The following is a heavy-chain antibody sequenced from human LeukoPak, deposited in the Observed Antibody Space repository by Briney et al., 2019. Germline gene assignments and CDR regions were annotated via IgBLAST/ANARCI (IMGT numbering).Heavy chain of an antibody. J-gene: IGHJ4*02. V-gene: IGHV3-23*01. CDR2: ISGSGGST. CDR3: AKDGLGYCSSTSCYPSFDY. Sequence: GGSLRLSCAASGFTFSSYAMSWVRQAPGKGLEWVSAISGSGGSTYYADSVKGRFTISRDNPKNTLYLQMNSLRAEDTAVYYCAKDGLGYCSSTSCYPSFDYWGQGTLVTVSS. D-gene: IGHD2-2*01. CDR1: GFTFSSYA.